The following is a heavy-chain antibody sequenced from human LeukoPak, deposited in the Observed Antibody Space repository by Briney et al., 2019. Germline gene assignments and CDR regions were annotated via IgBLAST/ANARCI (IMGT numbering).Heavy chain of an antibody. D-gene: IGHD6-13*01. CDR1: GFTSNDHA. CDR3: GKDISAGGLDS. Sequence: PGGSLRLSCTASGFTSNDHAMHWVRQAPGKGLEWVSGIMWDSSRIGYADSVKGRFTISRDNAKNSLYLQMNSLRPEDTALYYCGKDISAGGLDSWGQGTPVTVTS. CDR2: IMWDSSRI. V-gene: IGHV3-9*02. J-gene: IGHJ4*02.